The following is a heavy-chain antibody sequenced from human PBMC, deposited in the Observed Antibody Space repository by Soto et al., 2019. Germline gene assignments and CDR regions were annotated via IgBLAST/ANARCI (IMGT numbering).Heavy chain of an antibody. Sequence: SVKVSCKASGGTFSSYAISWVRQAPGQGLEWMGGIIPIFGTANYAQKFQGRVTITADKSTSTAYMELSSLRSEDTAVYYCARAVFSIAAAGTGNYYYGMDVWGQGTTVTVSS. J-gene: IGHJ6*02. CDR2: IIPIFGTA. CDR3: ARAVFSIAAAGTGNYYYGMDV. V-gene: IGHV1-69*06. D-gene: IGHD6-13*01. CDR1: GGTFSSYA.